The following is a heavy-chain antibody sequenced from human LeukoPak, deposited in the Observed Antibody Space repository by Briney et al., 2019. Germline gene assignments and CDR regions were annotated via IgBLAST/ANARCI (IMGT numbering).Heavy chain of an antibody. Sequence: PSETLSLTCTVSGGSISSYYWSWIRQPPGKGLEWIGEINHSGSTNYNPSLKSRVTISVDTSKNQFSLKLSSVTAADTAVYYCARGTSIVVVVAAGNWFDPWGQGTLVTVSS. CDR3: ARGTSIVVVVAAGNWFDP. CDR2: INHSGST. V-gene: IGHV4-34*01. D-gene: IGHD2-15*01. J-gene: IGHJ5*02. CDR1: GGSISSYY.